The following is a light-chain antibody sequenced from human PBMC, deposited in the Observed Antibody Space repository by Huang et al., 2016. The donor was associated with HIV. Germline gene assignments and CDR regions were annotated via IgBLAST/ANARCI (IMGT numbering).Light chain of an antibody. Sequence: EIVLTQSPATLTVSPGERATLSRRASQSVRTNLAWYQQKPGQAPRLVIYGASNRATGIPTTFSGSGSGTEFTLTISSLQSEDFAVYYCQQYNNWWTFGQGTKVEIK. CDR1: QSVRTN. CDR3: QQYNNWWT. V-gene: IGKV3-15*01. J-gene: IGKJ1*01. CDR2: GAS.